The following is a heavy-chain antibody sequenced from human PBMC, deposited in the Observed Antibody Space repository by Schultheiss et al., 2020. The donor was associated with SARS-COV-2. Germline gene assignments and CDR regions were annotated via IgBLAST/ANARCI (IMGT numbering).Heavy chain of an antibody. J-gene: IGHJ6*02. CDR2: ISYDGSNK. D-gene: IGHD4-23*01. Sequence: GESLKISCAASGFTFSSYAMHWVRQAPGKGLEWVAVISYDGSNKYYADSVKGRFTISRDNSKNTLYLQMNSLRAEDTAVYYCTRPNRRLRWRYFGMDVWGQGTTVTVSS. V-gene: IGHV3-30*04. CDR3: TRPNRRLRWRYFGMDV. CDR1: GFTFSSYA.